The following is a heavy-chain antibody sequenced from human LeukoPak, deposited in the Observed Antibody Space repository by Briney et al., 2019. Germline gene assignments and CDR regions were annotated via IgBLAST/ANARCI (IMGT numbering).Heavy chain of an antibody. CDR3: ARWLAVAGAIDY. CDR1: GGSISSYY. CDR2: IYYSGST. D-gene: IGHD6-19*01. V-gene: IGHV4-59*08. J-gene: IGHJ4*02. Sequence: PSETLSLTCTVSGGSISSYYWSWIRQPPGKGLEWIGYIYYSGSTNYNPSLKSRVTISVDTSKNQFSLKLSSVTAAATAVYYCARWLAVAGAIDYWGQGTLVTVPS.